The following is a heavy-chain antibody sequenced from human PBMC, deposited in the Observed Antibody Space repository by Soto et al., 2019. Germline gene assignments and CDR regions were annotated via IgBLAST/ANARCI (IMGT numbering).Heavy chain of an antibody. CDR1: GGPMNNYY. D-gene: IGHD3-22*01. CDR3: ARLLFNYYDGTPYPYYFDY. V-gene: IGHV4-59*01. Sequence: SETLSLTCSVSGGPMNNYYWSWIRQSPEKGLECLGYIDNGGTTNYNPSLESRITISVDTSKNQFSLQLSSVTAADTAVYYCARLLFNYYDGTPYPYYFDYWGQGTLVTVSS. CDR2: IDNGGTT. J-gene: IGHJ4*02.